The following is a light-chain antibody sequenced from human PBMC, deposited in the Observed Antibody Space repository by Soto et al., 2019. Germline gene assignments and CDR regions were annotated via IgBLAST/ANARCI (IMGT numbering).Light chain of an antibody. J-gene: IGKJ4*01. CDR1: QSVISTY. CDR2: GAS. V-gene: IGKV3-20*01. Sequence: EFVLTQSPGTLSLSPGERATLSCRASQSVISTYLAWYQQKPGQAPRLLIYGASSRATGIPDRFSGSGSGTDFTLTISRLEPEDFALYYCQQYGNSPLTFGGGTKVDIK. CDR3: QQYGNSPLT.